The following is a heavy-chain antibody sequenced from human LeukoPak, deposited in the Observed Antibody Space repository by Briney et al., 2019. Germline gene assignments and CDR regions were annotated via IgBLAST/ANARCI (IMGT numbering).Heavy chain of an antibody. D-gene: IGHD4-17*01. V-gene: IGHV4-61*01. Sequence: SETLSLTCTVSGCSVSSGSYYWTWLRQPPGKGLEWIGYIYYSGSTNYNPSLKSRVTISVDTSKNQFSLKLSSVTAADTAVYYCARDGQDYGDYDYYYGMDVWGKGTTVTVSS. CDR3: ARDGQDYGDYDYYYGMDV. J-gene: IGHJ6*04. CDR1: GCSVSSGSYY. CDR2: IYYSGST.